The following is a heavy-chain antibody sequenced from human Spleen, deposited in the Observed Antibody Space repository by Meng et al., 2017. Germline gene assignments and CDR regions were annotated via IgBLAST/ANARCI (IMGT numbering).Heavy chain of an antibody. CDR2: IIPIFGTS. CDR3: ARGVMVSGFYYGMDV. CDR1: GGTFNTYA. D-gene: IGHD3-10*01. V-gene: IGHV1-69*05. J-gene: IGHJ6*02. Sequence: SVKVSCKASGGTFNTYALSWVRQAPGQGLEWMGGIIPIFGTSNYAQKFQGRVTITTDESTSTDYMELSSLRSDDTAVYYCARGVMVSGFYYGMDVWGQGTTVTAP.